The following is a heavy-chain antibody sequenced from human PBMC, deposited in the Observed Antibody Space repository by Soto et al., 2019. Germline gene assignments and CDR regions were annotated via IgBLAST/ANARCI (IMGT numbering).Heavy chain of an antibody. CDR2: ISNTGDVT. CDR1: GFTFRNYG. Sequence: EVLLLESGGGVVQPGGSLRLSCVVSGFTFRNYGMSWVRQTPGKGLEWVSSISNTGDVTYYADSVKGRFTISRDDSKNTLYLQMNSLRVEDTAVYYCAKDPPWTVGPLAMDVWGQGTTVTVSS. D-gene: IGHD3-10*01. J-gene: IGHJ6*02. CDR3: AKDPPWTVGPLAMDV. V-gene: IGHV3-23*01.